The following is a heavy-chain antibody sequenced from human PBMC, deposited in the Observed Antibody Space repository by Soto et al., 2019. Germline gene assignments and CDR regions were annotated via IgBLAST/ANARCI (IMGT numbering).Heavy chain of an antibody. V-gene: IGHV3-30-3*01. CDR2: ISYDGSNK. CDR3: AREGAGTSYYYYCYGLDG. J-gene: IGHJ6*02. D-gene: IGHD1-7*01. Sequence: PGGSLRLSCAASGFTFSSYAMHWVRQAPGKGLEWVAVISYDGSNKYYADSVKGRFTISRDNSKNTLYLQMNSLRAEDTAVYYCAREGAGTSYYYYCYGLDGWGQGTTVTVSS. CDR1: GFTFSSYA.